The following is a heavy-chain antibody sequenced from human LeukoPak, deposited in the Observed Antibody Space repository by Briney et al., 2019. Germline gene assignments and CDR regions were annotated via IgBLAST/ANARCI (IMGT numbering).Heavy chain of an antibody. J-gene: IGHJ4*02. CDR1: GVALSVDW. Sequence: PGGSLRLSCAASGVALSVDWMQWGRQAPGKGLVWVSRINSDGSSTSYADSVKGRFTISSDNAKNTVYLQLSSLRCKDSAVYYCARVPDSGNSLDYWGQGTLVTVSS. CDR3: ARVPDSGNSLDY. D-gene: IGHD1-26*01. V-gene: IGHV3-74*01. CDR2: INSDGSST.